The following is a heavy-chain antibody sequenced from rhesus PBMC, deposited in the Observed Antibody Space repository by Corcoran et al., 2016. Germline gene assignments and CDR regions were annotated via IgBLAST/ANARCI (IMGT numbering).Heavy chain of an antibody. CDR2: IYGSSGST. Sequence: QMQLQESGPGLVKPSETLSLTCAVSGYSISSNYWSWIRQPPGKGLEWIGYIYGSSGSTSHNPSLKSRVTISTDTSKNQFSLKLSSVTAADTAVYYCALIAGISFYYFDYWGQGVLVTVSS. CDR1: GYSISSNY. J-gene: IGHJ4*01. CDR3: ALIAGISFYYFDY. D-gene: IGHD1-1-1*01. V-gene: IGHV4-147*01.